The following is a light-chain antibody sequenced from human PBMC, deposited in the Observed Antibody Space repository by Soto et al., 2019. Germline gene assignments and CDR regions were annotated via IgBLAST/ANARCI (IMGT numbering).Light chain of an antibody. Sequence: EIVMTQSPATLSVSPGEGATLSCRASQSVSIHLAWYQQTPGQAPRLLIYSASTRATGIPARFSGSGSGTEFTLTINSLQSEDFAVYYCQQYNKWTDNFGQGTKLEIK. CDR3: QQYNKWTDN. V-gene: IGKV3-15*01. CDR2: SAS. J-gene: IGKJ2*01. CDR1: QSVSIH.